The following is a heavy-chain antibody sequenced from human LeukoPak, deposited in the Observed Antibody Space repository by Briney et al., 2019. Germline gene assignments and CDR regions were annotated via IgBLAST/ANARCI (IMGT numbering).Heavy chain of an antibody. CDR1: GFTFSSYG. CDR3: ASEPFDSRNLIY. J-gene: IGHJ4*02. Sequence: GGSLRLSCAASGFTFSSYGMHWVRQAPGKGLEWVAFIRYDGSNKYYADSVKGRFTISRDNSKNTLYLQMNSLRAEDTAVYYCASEPFDSRNLIYWGQGTLVTVSS. V-gene: IGHV3-30*02. CDR2: IRYDGSNK. D-gene: IGHD3-22*01.